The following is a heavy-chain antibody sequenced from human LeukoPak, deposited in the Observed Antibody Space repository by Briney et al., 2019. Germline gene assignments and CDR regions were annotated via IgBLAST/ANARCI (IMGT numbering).Heavy chain of an antibody. CDR3: ARVGLEQDY. Sequence: GGSLRLSCAASGFTFSNYAMSWVRQAPGKELEWVSVIYSGGSTYYADSVKGRFTISRDNSKNTLYLQMNSLRAEDTAVYYCARVGLEQDYWGQGTLVTVSS. V-gene: IGHV3-66*01. J-gene: IGHJ4*02. D-gene: IGHD1/OR15-1a*01. CDR2: IYSGGST. CDR1: GFTFSNYA.